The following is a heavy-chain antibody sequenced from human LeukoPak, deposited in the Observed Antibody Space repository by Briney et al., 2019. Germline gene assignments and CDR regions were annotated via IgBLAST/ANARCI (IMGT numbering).Heavy chain of an antibody. CDR1: GFTFSPYS. J-gene: IGHJ4*02. D-gene: IGHD3-3*01. Sequence: GGSLRLSCAASGFTFSPYSMNWVRQAPGKGLEWVSSISSGSTYIYYADSVKGRFTISRDNAKNSLYLQMNSLRAEDTAVYYCARETTDPHSVLRLFFDYWGQGILVTVSS. V-gene: IGHV3-21*01. CDR2: ISSGSTYI. CDR3: ARETTDPHSVLRLFFDY.